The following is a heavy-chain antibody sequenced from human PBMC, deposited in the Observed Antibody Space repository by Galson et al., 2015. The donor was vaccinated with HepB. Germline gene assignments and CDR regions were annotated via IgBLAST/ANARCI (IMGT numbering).Heavy chain of an antibody. CDR1: GGSISSYY. J-gene: IGHJ4*02. V-gene: IGHV4-59*01. Sequence: CTVSGGSISSYYWSWIRQPPGKGLEWIGYIYYSGSTNYNPSLKSRVTISVDTSKNQFSLKLSSVTAADTAVYYCARGVRMTTVTYFDYWGQGTLVTVSS. CDR3: ARGVRMTTVTYFDY. CDR2: IYYSGST. D-gene: IGHD4-17*01.